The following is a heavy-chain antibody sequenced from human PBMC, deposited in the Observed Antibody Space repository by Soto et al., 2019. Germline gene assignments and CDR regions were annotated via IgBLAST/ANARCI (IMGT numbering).Heavy chain of an antibody. D-gene: IGHD4-17*01. CDR1: GFTFTSYP. Sequence: PRGPLLLSCAASGFTFTSYPMSRVRQAPGKGLEWVSAISGSGGSTYYADSVKGRFTISRDNSKNTLYLQMNSLRAEDTAVYYCAQAPFRPYGDYALDYWGQGTLVTVTA. CDR2: ISGSGGST. CDR3: AQAPFRPYGDYALDY. V-gene: IGHV3-23*01. J-gene: IGHJ4*02.